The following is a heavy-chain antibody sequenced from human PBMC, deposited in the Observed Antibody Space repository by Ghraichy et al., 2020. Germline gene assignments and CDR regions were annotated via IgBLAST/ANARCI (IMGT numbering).Heavy chain of an antibody. D-gene: IGHD7-27*01. J-gene: IGHJ4*02. CDR3: ARKALGSGYFDY. CDR1: GGSISSYY. Sequence: SETLSLTCTVSGGSISSYYWSWIRQPPGKGLEWIGYIYYSGSTNYNPSLKSRVTISVDTSKNQFSLKLSSVTAADTAVYYCARKALGSGYFDYWGQGTLVTVSS. CDR2: IYYSGST. V-gene: IGHV4-59*01.